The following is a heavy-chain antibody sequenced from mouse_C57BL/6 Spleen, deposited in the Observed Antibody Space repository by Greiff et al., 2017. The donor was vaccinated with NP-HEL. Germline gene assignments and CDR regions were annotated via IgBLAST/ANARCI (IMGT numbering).Heavy chain of an antibody. Sequence: EVQVVESGGGLVKPGGSLKLSCAASGFTFSDYGMHWVRQAPEKGLEWVAYISSGSSTIYYADTVKGRFTISRDNAKNTLFLQMTRLRSEDTAMYYCARGTIVRYFDVWGTGTTVTVSS. D-gene: IGHD2-12*01. J-gene: IGHJ1*03. CDR2: ISSGSSTI. CDR1: GFTFSDYG. CDR3: ARGTIVRYFDV. V-gene: IGHV5-17*01.